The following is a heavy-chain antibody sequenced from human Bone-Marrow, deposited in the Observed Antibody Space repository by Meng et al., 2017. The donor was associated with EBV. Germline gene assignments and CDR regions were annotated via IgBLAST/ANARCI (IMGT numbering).Heavy chain of an antibody. CDR3: TYCSSTSCYDPRFDY. J-gene: IGHJ4*02. D-gene: IGHD2-2*01. CDR1: GYTFTGYY. Sequence: QGQRVPSGAEVKKPGASVKVSCKASGYTFTGYYMHWVRQAPGQGLEWMGRINPNSGGTNYAQKFQGRVTMTRDTSISTAYMELSRLRSDDTAVYYCTYCSSTSCYDPRFDYWGQGTLVTGSS. V-gene: IGHV1-2*06. CDR2: INPNSGGT.